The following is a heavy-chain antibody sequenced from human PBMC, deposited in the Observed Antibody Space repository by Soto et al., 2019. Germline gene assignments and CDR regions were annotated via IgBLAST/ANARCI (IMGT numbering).Heavy chain of an antibody. CDR2: IIPIFGTA. Sequence: QVQLVQSGAEVKKPGSSVKVSCKASGGTFSSYAISWVRQAPGQGLEWMGGIIPIFGTANYAQKFQGRVTITSDESTSKAYMELSSLRSEETAVYYCASGIRNQLLHRYYYYCMDVWGQGTTVTVSS. D-gene: IGHD2-2*01. J-gene: IGHJ6*02. CDR1: GGTFSSYA. CDR3: ASGIRNQLLHRYYYYCMDV. V-gene: IGHV1-69*01.